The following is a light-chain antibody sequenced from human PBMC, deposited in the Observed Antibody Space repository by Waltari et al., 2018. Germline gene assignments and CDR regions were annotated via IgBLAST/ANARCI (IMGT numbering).Light chain of an antibody. CDR1: QSLLYSNGWNY. CDR2: LGS. CDR3: MQPLQNPRT. Sequence: DIVLTQSPLSLSVTPGEPASISCRSSQSLLYSNGWNYMDWYLQKPGQSPQLLIYLGSNRASGVPDRFSGSGSGTYFTLRISRVEADDVGVYYCMQPLQNPRTFGGGTKVEIK. J-gene: IGKJ4*01. V-gene: IGKV2-28*01.